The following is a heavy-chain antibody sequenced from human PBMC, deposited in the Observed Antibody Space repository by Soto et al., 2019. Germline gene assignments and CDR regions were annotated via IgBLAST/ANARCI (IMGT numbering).Heavy chain of an antibody. CDR3: ARDATVRGVIIGGGFDP. CDR2: IWYDGSNK. J-gene: IGHJ5*02. D-gene: IGHD3-10*01. V-gene: IGHV3-33*01. Sequence: PGGSLRLSGAASEFTFRGNGRPWARQLQGKGLEWVAVIWYDGSNKYYADSVKGRFAISRDNSKNTLYLQMNSLRAEDTAVYYCARDATVRGVIIGGGFDPWGQGTLVTVSS. CDR1: EFTFRGNG.